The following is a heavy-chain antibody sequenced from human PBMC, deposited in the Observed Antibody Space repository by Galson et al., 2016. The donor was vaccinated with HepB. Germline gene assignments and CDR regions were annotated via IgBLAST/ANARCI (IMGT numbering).Heavy chain of an antibody. Sequence: SLRLSCAASGFTFSSYWMTWVRQAPGKGLERVANIKQDGSEEYYVDSVKGRFTISRDNAENSLYLQMNSLRPEDTAVYYCATAVQGSPFDYWGQGTLVTVSS. D-gene: IGHD3-10*01. CDR1: GFTFSSYW. J-gene: IGHJ4*02. CDR3: ATAVQGSPFDY. CDR2: IKQDGSEE. V-gene: IGHV3-7*02.